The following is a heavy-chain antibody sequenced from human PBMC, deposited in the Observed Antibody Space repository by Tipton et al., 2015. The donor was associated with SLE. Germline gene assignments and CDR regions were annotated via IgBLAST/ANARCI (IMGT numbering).Heavy chain of an antibody. D-gene: IGHD3-22*01. Sequence: SLRLSCAASGFTFNNYAMSWVRQNPGKGLEWVSGISASGDSTYYADSVKGRFTISRDNSKNTLFLQMNSLRADDTAVYYCAKGSGDYYDTSGYSPPYFDYWGQGTLVTVSS. CDR1: GFTFNNYA. CDR2: ISASGDST. V-gene: IGHV3-23*01. CDR3: AKGSGDYYDTSGYSPPYFDY. J-gene: IGHJ4*02.